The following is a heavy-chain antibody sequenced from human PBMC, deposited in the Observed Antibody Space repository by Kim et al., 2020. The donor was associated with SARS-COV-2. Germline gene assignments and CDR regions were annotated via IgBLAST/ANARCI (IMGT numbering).Heavy chain of an antibody. CDR2: ISSNGGST. D-gene: IGHD6-13*01. J-gene: IGHJ4*02. CDR3: VKVGETVIAAAEVDY. CDR1: GFTFSSYA. Sequence: GGSLRLSCSASGFTFSSYAMHWVRQAPGKGLEYVSAISSNGGSTYYADSVKGRFTISRDNSKNTLYLQMSSLRAEDTAVYYCVKVGETVIAAAEVDYWGQGTLVTVSS. V-gene: IGHV3-64D*09.